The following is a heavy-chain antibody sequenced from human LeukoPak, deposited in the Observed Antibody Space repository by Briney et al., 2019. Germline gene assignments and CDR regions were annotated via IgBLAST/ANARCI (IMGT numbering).Heavy chain of an antibody. CDR3: ARADDQDFDP. Sequence: GASVKVSCKASGFTFTNFFMHWLRQAPGQGLEWMGIISPNGDSTDYAQKFQGRLTMARDTSTTTRYMELSGLRSEDTAIYYCARADDQDFDPWGQGTLVTVSS. CDR1: GFTFTNFF. CDR2: ISPNGDST. V-gene: IGHV1-46*01. D-gene: IGHD2/OR15-2a*01. J-gene: IGHJ5*02.